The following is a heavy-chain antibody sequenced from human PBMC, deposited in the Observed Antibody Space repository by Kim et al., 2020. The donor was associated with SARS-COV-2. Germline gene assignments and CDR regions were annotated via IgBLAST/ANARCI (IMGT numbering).Heavy chain of an antibody. CDR3: VKGRLTIFGVVIPQ. D-gene: IGHD3-3*01. Sequence: ADSVKCRFTISRDNSKNTLYLQMSSLRAEDTAVYYCVKGRLTIFGVVIPQWGQGTLVTVSS. J-gene: IGHJ4*02. V-gene: IGHV3-64D*09.